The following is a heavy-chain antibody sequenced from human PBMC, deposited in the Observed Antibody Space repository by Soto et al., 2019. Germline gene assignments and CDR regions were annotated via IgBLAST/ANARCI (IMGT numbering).Heavy chain of an antibody. J-gene: IGHJ6*02. CDR2: ISAYNGNT. Sequence: ALVKVSCKASGYTFTSYGISWVRQAPGQGLEWMGWISAYNGNTNYAQKLQGRVTMTTDTSTSTAYMELRSLRSDDTAVYYCARDPRDNTIFGVVKLYYYYGMDVWGQGTTVTVSS. D-gene: IGHD3-3*01. V-gene: IGHV1-18*01. CDR1: GYTFTSYG. CDR3: ARDPRDNTIFGVVKLYYYYGMDV.